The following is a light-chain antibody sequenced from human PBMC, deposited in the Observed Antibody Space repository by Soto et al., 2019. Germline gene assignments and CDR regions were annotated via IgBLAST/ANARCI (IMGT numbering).Light chain of an antibody. CDR1: QSISSW. CDR2: KAS. V-gene: IGKV1-5*03. J-gene: IGKJ1*01. CDR3: QKYNSEPGT. Sequence: DIQMTQSPSTLSASVGDRVTITCRASQSISSWLAWYQQKPGKAPKLLIYKASSLESGVPSRFSGSGSGTEFTLTISSLQPDDFATYYFQKYNSEPGTFGQGTKVEIK.